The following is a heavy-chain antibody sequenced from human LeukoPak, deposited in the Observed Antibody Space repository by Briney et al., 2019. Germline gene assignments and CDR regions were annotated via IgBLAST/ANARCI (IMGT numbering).Heavy chain of an antibody. D-gene: IGHD4-11*01. CDR2: ISSTSPTT. CDR1: GFTFSQYT. Sequence: GGSLRLSCAASGFTFSQYTMNWVRQAPGKWLEWISFISSTSPTTYYADSVQGRFTISRDNAKNSLSLQMNNLRPEDTAIYYCAKGNGPGSWLVDYWGQGTLVTVSS. V-gene: IGHV3-48*04. J-gene: IGHJ4*02. CDR3: AKGNGPGSWLVDY.